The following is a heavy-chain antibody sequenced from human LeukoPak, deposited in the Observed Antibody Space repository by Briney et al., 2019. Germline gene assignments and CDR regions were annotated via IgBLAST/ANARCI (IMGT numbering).Heavy chain of an antibody. D-gene: IGHD3-16*02. CDR2: INHSGST. CDR1: GGSFSGYY. J-gene: IGHJ4*02. Sequence: PSETLSLTCAVYGGSFSGYYWSWIRQPPGKGLEWIGEINHSGSTNYNPSLKSRVTISVDTSKNQFSLKLSSVTAADTAVYYCATLYDQIDYWGQGTLVTVSS. CDR3: ATLYDQIDY. V-gene: IGHV4-34*01.